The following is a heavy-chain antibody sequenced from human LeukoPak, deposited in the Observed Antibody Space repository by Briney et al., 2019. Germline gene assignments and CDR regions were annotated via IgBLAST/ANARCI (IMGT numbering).Heavy chain of an antibody. CDR2: INPSGGST. V-gene: IGHV1-46*01. D-gene: IGHD3-10*01. Sequence: GASVKVSCKASGYTFTSYYMHWVRQAPGQGLEWMGIINPSGGSTSYAQKFQGRVTMTRDTSTSTVYVELSSLRSEDTAVYYCARDFMVRGVILSPGYWGQGTLVTVSS. CDR1: GYTFTSYY. CDR3: ARDFMVRGVILSPGY. J-gene: IGHJ4*02.